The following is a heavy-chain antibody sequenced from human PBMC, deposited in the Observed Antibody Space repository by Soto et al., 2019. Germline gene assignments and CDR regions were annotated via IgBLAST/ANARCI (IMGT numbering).Heavy chain of an antibody. CDR3: AGESSSSCHDY. Sequence: QVQLVQSGAEVKKPGASVKVSCKASGYTFTSYGISWVRQAPGQGLEWMGWISAYNGNTNYAQKRQGRVTMTTATSTSTASMELRSLRSDDTAVYYCAGESSSSCHDYWGQGTLVTVSS. CDR1: GYTFTSYG. J-gene: IGHJ4*02. V-gene: IGHV1-18*01. D-gene: IGHD6-13*01. CDR2: ISAYNGNT.